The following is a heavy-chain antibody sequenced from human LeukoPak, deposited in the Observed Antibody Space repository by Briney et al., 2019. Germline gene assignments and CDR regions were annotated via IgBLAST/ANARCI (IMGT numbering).Heavy chain of an antibody. D-gene: IGHD3-9*01. J-gene: IGHJ4*02. CDR1: GGSISSSNW. CDR2: IYHSGST. CDR3: ASPILTGHYEDY. V-gene: IGHV4-4*02. Sequence: SGTLSLTCAVSGGSISSSNWWGWVRQPPGKGLGWIGEIYHSGSTNYNPSLKSRVTISVDKSKNQFSLKLSSVTAAETAVYYFASPILTGHYEDYWGQGTLVTVSS.